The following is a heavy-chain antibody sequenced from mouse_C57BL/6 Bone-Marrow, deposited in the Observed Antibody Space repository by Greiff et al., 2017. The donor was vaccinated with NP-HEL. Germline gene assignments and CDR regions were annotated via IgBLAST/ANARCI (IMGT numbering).Heavy chain of an antibody. CDR3: ARRGERRLRFAY. Sequence: QVQLQESGAELVRPGASVKLSCKASGYTFTSYGISWVKQRTGQGLEWIGEIYPRSGNTYYNEKFKGKATLTADKSSSTAYMELRSLTSEDSAVYVCARRGERRLRFAYWGQGTLVTVSA. V-gene: IGHV1-81*01. J-gene: IGHJ3*01. CDR1: GYTFTSYG. CDR2: IYPRSGNT. D-gene: IGHD3-2*02.